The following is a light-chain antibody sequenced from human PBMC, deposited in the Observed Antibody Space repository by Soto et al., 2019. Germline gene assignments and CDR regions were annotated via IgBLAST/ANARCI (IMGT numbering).Light chain of an antibody. CDR2: EVT. CDR3: SSYTHTSTPSCV. CDR1: SNDVGGYNY. V-gene: IGLV2-14*01. Sequence: QSALTQPASVSGSPGQSITISCTGNSNDVGGYNYVSWYQQHPGKAPKLMIYEVTDRPWGVSNRFSGSKSGNTASLTISGLQAEDEADYYCSSYTHTSTPSCVFGTGTKLTVL. J-gene: IGLJ1*01.